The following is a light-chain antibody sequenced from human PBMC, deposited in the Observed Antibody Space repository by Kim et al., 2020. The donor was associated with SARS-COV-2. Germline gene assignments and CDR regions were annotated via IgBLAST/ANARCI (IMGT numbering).Light chain of an antibody. J-gene: IGLJ2*01. V-gene: IGLV1-40*01. CDR3: QSYDSSLNVVV. Sequence: RVTMSCTGGSSNSGAGYDVHWYRQLPGTAPKLLIYRNNNRPSGVPDRFSGSKSGTSASLAITGLQAEDEADYYCQSYDSSLNVVVFGGGTQLTVL. CDR2: RNN. CDR1: SSNSGAGYD.